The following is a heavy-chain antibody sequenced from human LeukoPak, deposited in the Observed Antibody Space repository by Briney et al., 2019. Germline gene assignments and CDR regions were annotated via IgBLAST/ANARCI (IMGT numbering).Heavy chain of an antibody. J-gene: IGHJ6*02. Sequence: GGSLRLSCAASGFTFTNYWMSWVRQAPGKGLEWVANIKQDGSEKFYVDSVKGRFTISRDNAKNSLYLQMNSLRAEDTAVYYYAMDVWGQGTTVTVSS. CDR3: AMDV. CDR1: GFTFTNYW. CDR2: IKQDGSEK. V-gene: IGHV3-7*04.